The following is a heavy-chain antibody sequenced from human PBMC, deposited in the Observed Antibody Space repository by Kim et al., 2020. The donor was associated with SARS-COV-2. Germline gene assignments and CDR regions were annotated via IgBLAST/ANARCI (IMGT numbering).Heavy chain of an antibody. V-gene: IGHV3-53*04. Sequence: GGSLRLSCAASGFTVSSNYMSWVRQAPGKGLEWVSVIYSGGSTYYADSAKGRFTISRHNSKNTLYLQMNSRRAEDTTVYYCARSGVAQFYHYYGMDVWG. CDR2: IYSGGST. CDR3: ARSGVAQFYHYYGMDV. CDR1: GFTVSSNY. D-gene: IGHD3-10*01. J-gene: IGHJ6*02.